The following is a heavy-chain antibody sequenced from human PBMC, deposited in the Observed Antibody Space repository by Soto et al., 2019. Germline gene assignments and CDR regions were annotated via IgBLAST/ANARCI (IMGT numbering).Heavy chain of an antibody. CDR1: GFTFSSYS. D-gene: IGHD3-10*01. Sequence: GSLRLSCAASGFTFSSYSMNWVRQAPGKGLEWVSYISSSSSTIYYADSVKGRFTISRDNAKNSLYLQMNSLRAEDTAVYYCARDTYGSGSYYDYGMDVWGQGT. J-gene: IGHJ6*02. V-gene: IGHV3-48*01. CDR2: ISSSSSTI. CDR3: ARDTYGSGSYYDYGMDV.